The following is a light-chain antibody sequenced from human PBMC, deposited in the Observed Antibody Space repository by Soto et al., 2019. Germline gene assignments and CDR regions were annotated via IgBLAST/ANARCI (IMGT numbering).Light chain of an antibody. CDR3: SSYTTSSPLV. J-gene: IGLJ2*01. CDR1: SSDVGGHNY. V-gene: IGLV2-14*01. CDR2: DVS. Sequence: QSALTQPASVSGSPGQSITISCTGTSSDVGGHNYVSWYQQHPGKAPKLMISDVSDRPSGVSNRFSGSKSGNTASLTISGLQAEDEADYYCSSYTTSSPLVFGGGTKVTVL.